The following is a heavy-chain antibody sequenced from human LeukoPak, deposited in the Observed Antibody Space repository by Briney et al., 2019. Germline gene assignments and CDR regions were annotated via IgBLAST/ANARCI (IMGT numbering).Heavy chain of an antibody. Sequence: SETLSLTCAVYGGSFSGYYWSWIRQPPGKGLEWIGEINHSGSTNYNPSLKSRVALSVDTSKNQFSLKLSSVTAADTAVYYCARGLHCSGGSCFPVLWGQGTMVTVSS. D-gene: IGHD2-15*01. CDR3: ARGLHCSGGSCFPVL. CDR1: GGSFSGYY. CDR2: INHSGST. V-gene: IGHV4-34*01. J-gene: IGHJ3*01.